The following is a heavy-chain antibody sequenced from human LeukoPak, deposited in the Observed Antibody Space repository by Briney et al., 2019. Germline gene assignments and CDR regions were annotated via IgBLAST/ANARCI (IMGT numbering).Heavy chain of an antibody. J-gene: IGHJ1*01. CDR1: GGSISSGSYF. Sequence: SQTLSLTCTVSGGSISSGSYFWSWIRQPAGKGLEWIGRIYTSGSTNYNPSLKSRVTISVDTSKNQFSLKLSSVTAADTAVYYCASVTIFGVAPGHFQHWGQGTLVTVSS. D-gene: IGHD3-3*01. CDR2: IYTSGST. V-gene: IGHV4-61*02. CDR3: ASVTIFGVAPGHFQH.